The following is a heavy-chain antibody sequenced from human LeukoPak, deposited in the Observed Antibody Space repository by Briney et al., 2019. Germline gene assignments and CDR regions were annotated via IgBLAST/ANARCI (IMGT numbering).Heavy chain of an antibody. D-gene: IGHD4-11*01. CDR3: AREVTHHVYYGMDV. CDR2: ISAYNGNT. CDR1: GYIFSTYG. Sequence: ASVKVSCKASGYIFSTYGINWVRQAPGQGLEWMGWISAYNGNTNYAQKFQGRVTMTTDTSTSTAYMELRSLRSDDTAVYFCAREVTHHVYYGMDVWGQGTTVTVSS. J-gene: IGHJ6*02. V-gene: IGHV1-18*01.